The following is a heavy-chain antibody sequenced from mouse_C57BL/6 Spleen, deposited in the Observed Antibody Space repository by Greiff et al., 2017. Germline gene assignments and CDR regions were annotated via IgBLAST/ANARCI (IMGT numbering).Heavy chain of an antibody. CDR3: ERMTVVSYLDG. V-gene: IGHV1-7*01. CDR2: INPSIGYT. Sequence: QVQLQQSGAELAKPGASVKLSCKASGYTFTSYWMHWVKQRPGQGLEWIGEINPSIGYTKYNQKFKDKATLTADNYSSTDYMQMSRLTYEDSEVYYWERMTVVSYLDGWGTGTTVTVSS. J-gene: IGHJ1*03. CDR1: GYTFTSYW. D-gene: IGHD1-1*01.